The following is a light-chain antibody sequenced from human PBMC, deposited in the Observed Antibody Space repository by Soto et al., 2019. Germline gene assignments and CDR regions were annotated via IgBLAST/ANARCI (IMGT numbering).Light chain of an antibody. J-gene: IGLJ1*01. V-gene: IGLV2-8*01. CDR3: SSFAGSNNFPYV. Sequence: QSALTQPPSASGSPGQSVTISCTGTSSDVGAYDYVSWYQQHPGKVPKLMIYEINKRPSGVPDRFSGSKSGNTASLTVSGLQAEDEADYYCSSFAGSNNFPYVFGTGTQLTVL. CDR1: SSDVGAYDY. CDR2: EIN.